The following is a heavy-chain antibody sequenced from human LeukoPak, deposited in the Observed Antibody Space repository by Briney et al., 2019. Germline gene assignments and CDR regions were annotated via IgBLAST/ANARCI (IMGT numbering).Heavy chain of an antibody. CDR3: ARADSGYGAWFDP. V-gene: IGHV3-30*03. D-gene: IGHD5-12*01. CDR1: GFTFSSYG. J-gene: IGHJ5*02. Sequence: PGGSLRLSCAASGFTFSSYGMHWVRQAPGKGLEWVAVISYDGRDKYYEDSVKGRFTISRDNSKNTLYLQMSSLRAEDTAVYYCARADSGYGAWFDPWGQGTLVTVSS. CDR2: ISYDGRDK.